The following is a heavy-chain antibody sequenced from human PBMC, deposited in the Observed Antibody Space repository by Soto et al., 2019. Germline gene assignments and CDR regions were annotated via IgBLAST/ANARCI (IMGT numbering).Heavy chain of an antibody. CDR1: GVTFTMSS. V-gene: IGHV3-21*06. CDR2: ISSTTNYI. CDR3: ARESEDLTSNFDY. Sequence: HAWSLRLCSAACGVTFTMSSVAGVRQAPGKGLEWVSSISSTTNYIYYGDSMKGRFTISRDNAKNPLYLEMNSLRAEDTAVYYCARESEDLTSNFDYWGQGTLVTVSS. J-gene: IGHJ4*02.